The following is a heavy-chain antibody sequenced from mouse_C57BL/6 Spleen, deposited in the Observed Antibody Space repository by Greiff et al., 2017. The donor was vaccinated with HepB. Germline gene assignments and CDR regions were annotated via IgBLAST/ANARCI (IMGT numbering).Heavy chain of an antibody. J-gene: IGHJ2*01. CDR3: AIIYYDSYYFDY. V-gene: IGHV1-81*01. CDR2: IYPRSGNT. D-gene: IGHD2-4*01. Sequence: VQLQQSGAELARPGASVKLSCKASGYTFTSYGISWVKQRTGQGIEWIGEIYPRSGNTYYNEKLKGKATLTADKSSSTAYMELRSLTSEDSAVYFCAIIYYDSYYFDYWGQGTTLTVSS. CDR1: GYTFTSYG.